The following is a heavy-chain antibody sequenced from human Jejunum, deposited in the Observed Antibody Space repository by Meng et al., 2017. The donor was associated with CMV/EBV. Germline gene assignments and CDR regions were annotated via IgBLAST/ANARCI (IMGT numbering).Heavy chain of an antibody. CDR2: TYYRSKWYS. J-gene: IGHJ4*02. V-gene: IGHV6-1*01. CDR3: AREGGWNYFDY. D-gene: IGHD6-19*01. CDR1: GDSVSRNSGA. Sequence: QVQRQQAGPGLVKPSEPLSLTCAISGDSVSRNSGAWHWIRQSPSRGLEWLGRTYYRSKWYSEYAPSVKSRIVINPDTSKNQFSLQVNSVTPEDTAVYYCAREGGWNYFDYWGQGALVTVSS.